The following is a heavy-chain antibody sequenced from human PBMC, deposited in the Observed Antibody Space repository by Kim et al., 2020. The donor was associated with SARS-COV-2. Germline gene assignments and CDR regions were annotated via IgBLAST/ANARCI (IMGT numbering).Heavy chain of an antibody. CDR2: INPSGGST. CDR3: ARDAASYYDFWSGYFRLGAY. Sequence: ASVKVSCKASGYTFTSYYMHWVRQAPGQGLEWMGIINPSGGSTSYAQKFQGRVTMTRDTSTSTVYMELSSLRSEDTAVYYCARDAASYYDFWSGYFRLGAYWGQGTLVTVSS. CDR1: GYTFTSYY. J-gene: IGHJ4*02. D-gene: IGHD3-3*01. V-gene: IGHV1-46*01.